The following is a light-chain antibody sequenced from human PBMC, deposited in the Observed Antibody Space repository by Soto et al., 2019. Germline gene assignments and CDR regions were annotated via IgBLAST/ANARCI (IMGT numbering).Light chain of an antibody. CDR3: QHYNSYPWT. V-gene: IGKV3-15*01. Sequence: EVVLKHSPDTLSLARRERATLSCRASRTVIRNNLAWHQQKPGQTPRLLVYGASTRATGIPARFSGSGSGTEFTLTISSLQPDDFATYYCQHYNSYPWTFGQGTKVDIK. CDR2: GAS. J-gene: IGKJ1*01. CDR1: RTVIRNN.